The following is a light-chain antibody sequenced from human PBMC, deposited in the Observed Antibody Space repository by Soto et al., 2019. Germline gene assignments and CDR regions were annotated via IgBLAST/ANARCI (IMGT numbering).Light chain of an antibody. CDR2: GAX. CDR3: QQNNRWPHIT. Sequence: EIVRTQSPAILSVSPGEGATLSCRASENVLTNVCWYXXKAVQAPRLLIYGAXTRATGIPDRFSGSGSGTQFTLTISRLQSEDSAVYFCQQNNRWPHITFGQGTRLEIK. CDR1: ENVLTN. V-gene: IGKV3-15*01. J-gene: IGKJ5*01.